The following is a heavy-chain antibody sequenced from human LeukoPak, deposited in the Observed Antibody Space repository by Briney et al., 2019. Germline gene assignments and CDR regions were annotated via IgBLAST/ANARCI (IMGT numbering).Heavy chain of an antibody. CDR1: GFTFSSYA. D-gene: IGHD4-17*01. J-gene: IGHJ4*02. CDR3: ARDGGDGDYVYFDY. V-gene: IGHV3-30-3*01. CDR2: ISYDGSNK. Sequence: PGGSLRLFCAASGFTFSSYAMHWVRQAPGKGLEWVAVISYDGSNKYYADSVKGRFTISRDNSKNTLYLQMNSLRAEDTAVYYCARDGGDGDYVYFDYWGQGTLVTVSS.